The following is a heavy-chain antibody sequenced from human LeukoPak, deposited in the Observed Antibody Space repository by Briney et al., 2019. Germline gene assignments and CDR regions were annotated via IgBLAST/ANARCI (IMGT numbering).Heavy chain of an antibody. Sequence: PGGSLRLSCAASGFIFSYYTMTRVPQAPGQGLEWVSSLNGSGDATKCADSGMGRFTISRDNSKNTLYLQMNSLRAEDTGVYHCARDPWESYGGRYYFYGMDVWGQGPTVSVSS. CDR2: LNGSGDAT. V-gene: IGHV3-23*01. CDR1: GFIFSYYT. J-gene: IGHJ6*02. CDR3: ARDPWESYGGRYYFYGMDV. D-gene: IGHD4-23*01.